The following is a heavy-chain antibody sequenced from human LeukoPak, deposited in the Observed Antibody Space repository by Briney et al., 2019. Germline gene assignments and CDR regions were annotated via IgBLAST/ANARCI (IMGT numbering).Heavy chain of an antibody. CDR3: ARDSYYDILTGYLRYSDY. V-gene: IGHV3-21*01. CDR2: ISSSSSYI. Sequence: GGSLRLSCAASGFTFSSYSINWVRQAPGKGLEWVSSISSSSSYIYYADSVKGRFTISRDNAKNSLYLQMNSLRAEDTAVYYCARDSYYDILTGYLRYSDYWGQGTLVTVSS. D-gene: IGHD3-9*01. CDR1: GFTFSSYS. J-gene: IGHJ4*02.